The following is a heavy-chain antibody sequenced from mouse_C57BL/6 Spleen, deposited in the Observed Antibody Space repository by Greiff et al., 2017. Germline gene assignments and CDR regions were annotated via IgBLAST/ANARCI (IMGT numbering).Heavy chain of an antibody. Sequence: VQLQQPGAELVKPGASVKLSCKASGYTFTSYWLHWVKQRPGRGLEWIGRIDPNSGGTKYNEKFKSTATLTVDKPSRTAYRRLSSLTSEDSAVYYCARGDYYGSSYGDAMDYWGQGTSVTVSS. CDR2: IDPNSGGT. CDR1: GYTFTSYW. CDR3: ARGDYYGSSYGDAMDY. D-gene: IGHD1-1*01. J-gene: IGHJ4*01. V-gene: IGHV1-72*01.